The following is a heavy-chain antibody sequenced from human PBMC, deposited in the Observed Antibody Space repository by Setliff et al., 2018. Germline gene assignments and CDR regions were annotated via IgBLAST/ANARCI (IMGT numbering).Heavy chain of an antibody. CDR3: ARGYSSSWQSRMGFDP. J-gene: IGHJ5*02. CDR1: GGTFSSYA. CDR2: IIPIFGTA. V-gene: IGHV1-69*13. Sequence: SVKVSCKASGGTFSSYAITWVRQAPGQGLEWMGGIIPIFGTAKYAQKFQGRVTITADQSTRTSYMELSSLRSEDTAVYYCARGYSSSWQSRMGFDPWGQGTLVTVSS. D-gene: IGHD6-13*01.